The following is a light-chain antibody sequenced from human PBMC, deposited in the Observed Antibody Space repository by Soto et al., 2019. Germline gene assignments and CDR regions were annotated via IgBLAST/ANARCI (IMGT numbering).Light chain of an antibody. Sequence: EIVMTQSPGTLSVSPGERVTLSCRASQSVSSKVAWYQQKPGQAPRLLIFTASLRAIGVPARFSGSGSGTEFTLTISSLQSEDFAVYWCQQYYNWPLEYTFGQGTKLEI. J-gene: IGKJ2*01. V-gene: IGKV3-15*01. CDR3: QQYYNWPLEYT. CDR1: QSVSSK. CDR2: TAS.